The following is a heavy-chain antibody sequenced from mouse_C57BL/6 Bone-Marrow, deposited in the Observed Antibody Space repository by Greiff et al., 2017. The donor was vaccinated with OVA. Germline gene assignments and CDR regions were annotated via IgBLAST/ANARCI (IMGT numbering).Heavy chain of an antibody. Sequence: EVQLVQSGAGLVQPKGSLKLSCAASGYTFNTYAMHWVRQAPGQGLEWVGRIRSKSSNYASYYAVSVKDRFTISTDDSQSMLYLQMNNLKTEDTAVYYCVREYGSSLYYAKGCWGQGTSVTVAS. D-gene: IGHD1-1*01. CDR1: GYTFNTYA. J-gene: IGHJ4*01. CDR2: IRSKSSNYAS. V-gene: IGHV10-3*01. CDR3: VREYGSSLYYAKGC.